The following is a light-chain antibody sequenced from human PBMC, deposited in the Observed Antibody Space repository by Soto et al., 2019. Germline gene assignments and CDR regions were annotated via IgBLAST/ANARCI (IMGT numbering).Light chain of an antibody. Sequence: QAVVTQPPSVSGARGHRVTISCTGSSSNIGAGYDVHWYQQLPGTAPKLLIYGNSNRPSGVPDRFSGSKSGTSASLAITGLQAEDEADYYCQSYDSSLSGHVVFGGGTKLTVL. CDR1: SSNIGAGYD. CDR3: QSYDSSLSGHVV. J-gene: IGLJ2*01. V-gene: IGLV1-40*01. CDR2: GNS.